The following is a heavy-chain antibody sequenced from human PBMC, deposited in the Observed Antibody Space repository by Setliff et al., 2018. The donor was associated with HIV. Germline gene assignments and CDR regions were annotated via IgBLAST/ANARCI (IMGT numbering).Heavy chain of an antibody. D-gene: IGHD3-10*01. J-gene: IGHJ4*02. CDR3: ARDTSGGY. CDR1: GGSISSGSYY. CDR2: IYSSGST. V-gene: IGHV4-61*10. Sequence: ETLSLTCTVSGGSISSGSYYWNWIRQPAGKGLEWIGHIYSSGSTNYNPSLKSRVTISLDTSKNQFSLKLTSVTAADTAVYYCARDTSGGYWGQGTLVTVSS.